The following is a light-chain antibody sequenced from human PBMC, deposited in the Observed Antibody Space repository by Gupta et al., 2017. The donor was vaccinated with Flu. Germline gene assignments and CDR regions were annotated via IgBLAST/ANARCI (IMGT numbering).Light chain of an antibody. V-gene: IGLV7-46*01. J-gene: IGLJ2*01. CDR1: TGAVTSSHS. Sequence: GAVTLTCGSSTGAVTSSHSPFWVQQRPGQALKKLIYDTTNTHAWTPARFSGSNRGDKATLTLAGAQDADEADYYCVHANSDIRVFGGGTKLTVL. CDR3: VHANSDIRV. CDR2: DTT.